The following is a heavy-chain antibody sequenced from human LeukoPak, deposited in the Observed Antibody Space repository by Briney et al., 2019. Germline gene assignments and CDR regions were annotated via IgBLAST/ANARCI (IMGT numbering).Heavy chain of an antibody. J-gene: IGHJ4*02. CDR1: GHTLTNYH. V-gene: IGHV1-46*01. Sequence: ASVKVSCKASGHTLTNYHIHGVRQAPGQGVEWMGAVYATGGVAINTQTFPVRVTMTRDTSTGTVYMELSSLRFEDTAIYYCATEAPRSYYFDYWGQGIRVTVPS. CDR2: VYATGGVA. CDR3: ATEAPRSYYFDY.